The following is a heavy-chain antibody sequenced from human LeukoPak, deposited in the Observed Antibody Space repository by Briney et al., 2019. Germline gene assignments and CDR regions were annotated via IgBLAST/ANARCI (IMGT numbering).Heavy chain of an antibody. CDR1: GITFRDSY. J-gene: IGHJ4*02. CDR3: ATDGDYDWNYKSGFAY. D-gene: IGHD1-7*01. CDR2: ISNSASSI. V-gene: IGHV3-11*04. Sequence: PGGSLRLSCAASGITFRDSYMSWIRQAPGKGLEWISYISNSASSIYYADSVKGRFTVSRDNAKNSLYLQMNSLRAEDTAVYYCATDGDYDWNYKSGFAYWGQGILVTVSS.